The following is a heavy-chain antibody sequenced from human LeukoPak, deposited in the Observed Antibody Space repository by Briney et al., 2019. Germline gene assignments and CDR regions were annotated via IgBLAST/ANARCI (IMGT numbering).Heavy chain of an antibody. Sequence: ASVKVSCKASGCTFTGYYMHWVRQAPGQGLEWMGWFNPNSGGTNYAQKFQGRVTMTRDTSISTAYMELSRLRSDDTAVYYCARVPYSSDWYKSDYWGQGALVTVSS. D-gene: IGHD6-19*01. CDR1: GCTFTGYY. CDR3: ARVPYSSDWYKSDY. CDR2: FNPNSGGT. J-gene: IGHJ4*02. V-gene: IGHV1-2*02.